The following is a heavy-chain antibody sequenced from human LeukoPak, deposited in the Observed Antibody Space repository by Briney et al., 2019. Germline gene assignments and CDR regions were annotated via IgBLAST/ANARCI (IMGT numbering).Heavy chain of an antibody. J-gene: IGHJ6*03. CDR1: GYTFTGYY. CDR2: INPNSGGT. D-gene: IGHD3-10*01. CDR3: ARDSMVRGENFMGV. V-gene: IGHV1-2*02. Sequence: ASVKVSCKASGYTFTGYYMHWVRQAPGQGLEWMGWINPNSGGTNYAQKFQGRVTMTRDTSISTAYMELSRLRSDDTAVYYCARDSMVRGENFMGVWGKGTTVTVSS.